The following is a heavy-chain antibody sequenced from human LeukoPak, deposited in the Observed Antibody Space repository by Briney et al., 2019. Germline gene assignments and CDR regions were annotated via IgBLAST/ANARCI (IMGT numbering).Heavy chain of an antibody. V-gene: IGHV3-30*04. J-gene: IGHJ5*02. D-gene: IGHD3-3*01. CDR3: ARDPAGPQYYDFWSGYYLDNWFDP. Sequence: GGSLRLSCAASGFTFSSYAMHWVRQAPGKGLEWVAVISYDGSNKYYADSVKGRFTISRDNSKNTLYLQMNSLRAEDTAVYYCARDPAGPQYYDFWSGYYLDNWFDPWGQGTLVTVSS. CDR1: GFTFSSYA. CDR2: ISYDGSNK.